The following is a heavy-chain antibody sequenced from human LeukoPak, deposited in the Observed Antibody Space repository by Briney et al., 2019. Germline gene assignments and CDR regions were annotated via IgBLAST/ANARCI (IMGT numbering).Heavy chain of an antibody. V-gene: IGHV3-43D*03. D-gene: IGHD1-1*01. CDR2: INWYCCRI. CDR3: AKERAGYGAGSDD. Sequence: GGSLRLSCAASGFTFDDYVMYWIRQAPGKGLEWVSLINWYCCRIYYADCERGRFTISRENSKNSLYLQMNSLRGEDTAVYYCAKERAGYGAGSDDWGQGTLVTVSS. J-gene: IGHJ4*02. CDR1: GFTFDDYV.